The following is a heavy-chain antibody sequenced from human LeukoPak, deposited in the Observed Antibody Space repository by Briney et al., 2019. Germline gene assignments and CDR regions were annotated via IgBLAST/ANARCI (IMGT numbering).Heavy chain of an antibody. CDR3: AKAVRGWYYFDY. V-gene: IGHV3-23*01. D-gene: IGHD6-19*01. Sequence: GGSLRLSCAACGFTFSSYAMRWVRQAPGKGVEGGSAISGRGGSTYYAASVKGRFTISRDNSKNTLYLQMNSLRAEDTAVYYCAKAVRGWYYFDYWGQGTLVTVSS. J-gene: IGHJ4*02. CDR2: ISGRGGST. CDR1: GFTFSSYA.